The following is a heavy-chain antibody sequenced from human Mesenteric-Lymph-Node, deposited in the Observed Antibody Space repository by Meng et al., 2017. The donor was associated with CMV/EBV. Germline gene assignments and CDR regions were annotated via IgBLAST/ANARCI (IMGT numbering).Heavy chain of an antibody. CDR1: GDTLSDYI. CDR2: IIPIFATP. J-gene: IGHJ4*02. CDR3: ARGEDLSY. V-gene: IGHV1-69*01. Sequence: KDSCKTSGDTLSDYIFTWVRQATGQGLEWMGSIIPIFATPNYALKFQGRVTFIADESTSTVYMEMSSLRSGDTAVYYCARGEDLSYWGQGTLVTVSS.